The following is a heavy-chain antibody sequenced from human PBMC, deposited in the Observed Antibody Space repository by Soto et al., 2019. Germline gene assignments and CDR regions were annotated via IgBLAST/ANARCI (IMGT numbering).Heavy chain of an antibody. J-gene: IGHJ3*02. CDR2: IFYDGTEK. CDR1: GFTFRQYG. Sequence: QVQLVESGGGVFQPGTSLRLSCAASGFTFRQYGMHWVRQAPGKGLDWVAVIFYDGTEKYYADSVKGRFTISRDNPGNMVYLQMNSLRAEDTAVYYCVRGCGSLIHLSCLDIWGQGTTVVVSS. CDR3: VRGCGSLIHLSCLDI. D-gene: IGHD2-21*01. V-gene: IGHV3-33*01.